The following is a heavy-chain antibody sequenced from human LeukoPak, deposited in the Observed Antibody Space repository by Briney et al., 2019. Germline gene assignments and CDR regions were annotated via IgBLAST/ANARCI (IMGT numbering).Heavy chain of an antibody. V-gene: IGHV4-59*01. CDR2: VYSSGST. J-gene: IGHJ3*02. Sequence: PSETLSLTCTVSGGSISGYYWNWIRQPPGKGLEWIGYVYSSGSTNYNPSLESRVTISVDTSKNQFSLKLSSVTAADTVVYYCARIRCSSSSCYMRNGFDIWGQGTMVTVSS. D-gene: IGHD2-2*02. CDR1: GGSISGYY. CDR3: ARIRCSSSSCYMRNGFDI.